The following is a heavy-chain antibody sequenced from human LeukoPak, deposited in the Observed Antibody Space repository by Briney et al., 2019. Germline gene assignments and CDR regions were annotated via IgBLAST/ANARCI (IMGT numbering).Heavy chain of an antibody. CDR2: INPSGGST. D-gene: IGHD3-10*01. J-gene: IGHJ5*02. Sequence: ASVKVSCKASGYTFTSYYMHWVRQAPGLGLEWMGIINPSGGSTSYAQKFQGRVTMTRDTSTSTVYMELSSLRSEDTAVYYCARDRITMVRGVQNRFDPWGQGTLVTVSS. CDR1: GYTFTSYY. CDR3: ARDRITMVRGVQNRFDP. V-gene: IGHV1-46*01.